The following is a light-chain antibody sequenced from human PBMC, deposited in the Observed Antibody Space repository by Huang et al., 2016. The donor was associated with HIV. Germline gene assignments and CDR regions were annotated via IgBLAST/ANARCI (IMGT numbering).Light chain of an antibody. J-gene: IGKJ4*01. CDR1: QGINDY. Sequence: IQMTQSPSSLSASRGDIVTITCRASQGINDYLAWYQQKPEKVPKSLIYDASTLQSGVSYRFSGSGSGTDFTLTISSLQPEDVATYYCQKYNSVPLTFGGGTKVEIK. CDR2: DAS. CDR3: QKYNSVPLT. V-gene: IGKV1-27*01.